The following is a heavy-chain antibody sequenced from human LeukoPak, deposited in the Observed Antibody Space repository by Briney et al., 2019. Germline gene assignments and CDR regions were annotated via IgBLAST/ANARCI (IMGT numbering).Heavy chain of an antibody. CDR3: ARYRFGYSSSWYIISY. CDR2: IYYSGST. V-gene: IGHV4-59*01. CDR1: GGSISSYY. J-gene: IGHJ4*02. Sequence: SETLSLTCTVSGGSISSYYWSWIRQPPGKGLEWIGYIYYSGSTNYNPSLKSRDTISVDTSKNQFSLKLSSVTAADTAIYYCARYRFGYSSSWYIISYWGQGTLVTVSS. D-gene: IGHD6-13*01.